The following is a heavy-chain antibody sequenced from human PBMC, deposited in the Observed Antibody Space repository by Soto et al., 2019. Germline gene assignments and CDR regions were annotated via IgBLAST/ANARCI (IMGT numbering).Heavy chain of an antibody. D-gene: IGHD6-13*01. CDR1: GGSISSYY. CDR2: IYYSGST. V-gene: IGHV4-59*01. Sequence: SETLSLTCTVSGGSISSYYWSWIRQPPGKGLEWIGYIYYSGSTNYNPSLKSRVTMSVDTSKNQFSLKLTSVTAADTAVYYCARGDSSTYLNWFDPWGQGTLVTVSS. J-gene: IGHJ5*02. CDR3: ARGDSSTYLNWFDP.